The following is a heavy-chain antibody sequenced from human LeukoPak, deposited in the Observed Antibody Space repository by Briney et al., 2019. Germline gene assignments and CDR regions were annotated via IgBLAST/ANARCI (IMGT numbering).Heavy chain of an antibody. V-gene: IGHV3-53*01. J-gene: IGHJ4*02. CDR1: GFTVSSNS. Sequence: GGSLRLPCTVSGFTVSSNSMSWVRQAPGKGLEWVSFIYSDNTHYSDSVKGRFTISRDNSKNTLYLQMNSLRAEDTAVYYGARRAGAYSHPYDYWGQGTLVTVSS. CDR2: IYSDNT. CDR3: ARRAGAYSHPYDY. D-gene: IGHD4/OR15-4a*01.